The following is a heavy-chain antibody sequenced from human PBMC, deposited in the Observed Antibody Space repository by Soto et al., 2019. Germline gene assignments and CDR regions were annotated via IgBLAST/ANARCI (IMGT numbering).Heavy chain of an antibody. CDR2: INPNSGGT. Sequence: GASVKVSCKASGYTFTGYYMHWVRQAPGQGLEWMGWINPNSGGTNYAQKFQGWVTMTRDTSISTAYMELSRLRSDDTAVYYCARGGADVVVPAAESVYAYYYGMDVWGQRTTVTVSS. CDR3: ARGGADVVVPAAESVYAYYYGMDV. J-gene: IGHJ6*02. V-gene: IGHV1-2*04. D-gene: IGHD2-2*01. CDR1: GYTFTGYY.